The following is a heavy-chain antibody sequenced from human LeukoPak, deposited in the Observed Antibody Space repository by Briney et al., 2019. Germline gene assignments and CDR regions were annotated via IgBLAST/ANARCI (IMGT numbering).Heavy chain of an antibody. CDR1: GFTFSSYA. D-gene: IGHD3-22*01. V-gene: IGHV3-23*01. CDR2: ISGSGGSCIGGST. Sequence: GGSLRLSCAASGFTFSSYAMSWVRQAPGKGLEWVSGISGSGGSCIGGSTYYANSVKGRFTISRDNSNNILSLQMDSPRAEDTAMYYCAKTNYYDTTDDKPYTTHFDYWGQGALVTVSS. J-gene: IGHJ4*02. CDR3: AKTNYYDTTDDKPYTTHFDY.